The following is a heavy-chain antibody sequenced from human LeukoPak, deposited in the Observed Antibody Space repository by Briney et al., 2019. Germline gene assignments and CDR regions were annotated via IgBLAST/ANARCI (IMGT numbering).Heavy chain of an antibody. V-gene: IGHV1-8*03. CDR3: ARVRWARGSSWYGDYYYMDV. CDR1: GYTFTSYD. J-gene: IGHJ6*03. CDR2: MNPNSGNT. Sequence: ASVKVSCKASGYTFTSYDINWVRQATGQGLEWMGWMNPNSGNTGYAQKFQGRVTITRNTSISTAYMELSSLRSEDTAVYYCARVRWARGSSWYGDYYYMDVWGKGTTVTVSS. D-gene: IGHD6-13*01.